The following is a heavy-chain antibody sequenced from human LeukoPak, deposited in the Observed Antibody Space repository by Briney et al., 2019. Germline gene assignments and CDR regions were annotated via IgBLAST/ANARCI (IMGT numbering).Heavy chain of an antibody. V-gene: IGHV3-23*01. CDR1: GFTFSSYA. Sequence: GGSLRLSCAASGFTFSSYAMNWVRQAPGKGLEWVSGISGSGGSTHYADSVKGRFTISRDNSKNTLYLQVNSLRAEDTALYYCAKDQTPYGSGSYSPIDYWGQGTLVTVSS. CDR2: ISGSGGST. D-gene: IGHD3-10*01. CDR3: AKDQTPYGSGSYSPIDY. J-gene: IGHJ4*02.